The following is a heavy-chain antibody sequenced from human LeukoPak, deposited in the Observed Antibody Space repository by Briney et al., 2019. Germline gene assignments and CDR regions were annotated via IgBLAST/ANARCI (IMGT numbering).Heavy chain of an antibody. D-gene: IGHD6-6*01. CDR2: ISGSGAST. Sequence: PGGSLRLSCAASGFTFSNYAMSWVRQAPGKGVEWVSGISGSGASTYYADSVKGRFTISRDNSKNTLYLQIKSLRAGDTAVYYCATGFVLGYWGQGTLVTVSS. V-gene: IGHV3-23*01. CDR3: ATGFVLGY. CDR1: GFTFSNYA. J-gene: IGHJ4*02.